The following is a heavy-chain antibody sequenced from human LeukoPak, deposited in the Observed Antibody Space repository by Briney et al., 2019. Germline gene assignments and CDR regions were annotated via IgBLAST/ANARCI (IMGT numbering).Heavy chain of an antibody. CDR3: ARDPNSAL. Sequence: PSETLSLTCTVSGDSFSRSSYYWGWIRQPPGKGLEWVGSISYSGSTNYNPSLKSRVTMSVDTSKNQFSLELTSVTAADTAVYYCARDPNSALWGQGTLVTVSS. CDR1: GDSFSRSSYY. D-gene: IGHD4-23*01. CDR2: ISYSGST. J-gene: IGHJ4*02. V-gene: IGHV4-39*07.